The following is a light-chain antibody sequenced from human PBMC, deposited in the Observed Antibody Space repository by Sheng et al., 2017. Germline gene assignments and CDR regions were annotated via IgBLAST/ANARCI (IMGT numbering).Light chain of an antibody. CDR2: GAF. V-gene: IGKV3-15*01. CDR1: ETVSSN. J-gene: IGKJ3*01. CDR3: QQYGSSPFT. Sequence: EIVMTQSPATLSVSPGERATLSCRASETVSSNLAWYQQKPGQAPRLLIYGAFTRAAGIPDRFSGSGSGTEFTLTISRLEPEDFAVYYCQQYGSSPFTFGPGTKVDIK.